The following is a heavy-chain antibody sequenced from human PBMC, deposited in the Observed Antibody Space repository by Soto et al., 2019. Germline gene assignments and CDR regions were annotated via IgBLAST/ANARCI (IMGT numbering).Heavy chain of an antibody. CDR2: IIPILGIA. CDR1: GGTFSSYT. J-gene: IGHJ5*02. CDR3: ASLSTIGFSGSISPLGGDDP. Sequence: GASVKVSCKASGGTFSSYTISWVRQAPGQGLEWMGRIIPILGIANYAQKFQGRVTITADKSTSTAYMELSSLRSEDTAVYYCASLSTIGFSGSISPLGGDDPWGQGTLVTVSS. D-gene: IGHD3-10*01. V-gene: IGHV1-69*02.